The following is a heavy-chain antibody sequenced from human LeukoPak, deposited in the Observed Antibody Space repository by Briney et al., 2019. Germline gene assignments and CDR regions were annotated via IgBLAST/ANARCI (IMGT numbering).Heavy chain of an antibody. J-gene: IGHJ6*02. CDR2: IIPILGIA. V-gene: IGHV1-69*02. D-gene: IGHD2-15*01. Sequence: ASVKVSCKASGYTFTGYYMHWVRQAPGQGLEWMGRIIPILGIANYAQKFQGRVTITADKSTSTAYMELSSLRSEDTAVYYCARCSGGSCYSYYYYGMDVWGQGTTVTVSS. CDR3: ARCSGGSCYSYYYYGMDV. CDR1: GYTFTGYY.